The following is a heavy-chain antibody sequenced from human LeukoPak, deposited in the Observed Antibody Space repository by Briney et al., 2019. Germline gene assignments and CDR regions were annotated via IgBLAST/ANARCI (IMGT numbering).Heavy chain of an antibody. CDR1: GFTFRLHV. CDR3: AHPSTPDYGGLDY. CDR2: ITGSGGSI. V-gene: IGHV3-23*01. J-gene: IGHJ4*02. Sequence: GGSLRLSCAASGFTFRLHVMTWVRQAPGKGLEWVSAITGSGGSIYYADSVRGRFTISRDNSKNTLYLQMSSLRAEDTAIYYCAHPSTPDYGGLDYWGQGTLVTVSS. D-gene: IGHD4-17*01.